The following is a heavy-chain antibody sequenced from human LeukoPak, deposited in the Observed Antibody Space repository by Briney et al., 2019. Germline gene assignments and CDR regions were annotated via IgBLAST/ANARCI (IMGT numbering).Heavy chain of an antibody. D-gene: IGHD2-15*01. CDR3: ARLYSQELDLLLLIGYYDY. CDR1: GYTFIANF. J-gene: IGHJ4*02. Sequence: ASVKVSCKTSGYTFIANFMHWVRQAPGQRLEWMGWINPNSGDTNSAHKFQGRVTMTRDTSISTAYMELSGLTSDDTAIYYCARLYSQELDLLLLIGYYDYWGQGTLVTVSS. V-gene: IGHV1-2*07. CDR2: INPNSGDT.